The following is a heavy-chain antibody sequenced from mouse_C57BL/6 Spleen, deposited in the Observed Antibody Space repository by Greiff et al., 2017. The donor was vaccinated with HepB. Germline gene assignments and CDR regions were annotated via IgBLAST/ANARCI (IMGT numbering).Heavy chain of an antibody. CDR2: IHPNSGST. V-gene: IGHV1-64*01. J-gene: IGHJ3*01. Sequence: QVQLQQPGAELVKPGASVKLSCKASGYTFTSYWMHWVKQRPGQGLEWIGMIHPNSGSTNYNEKFKSMATLTVDKSSSTAYMQLSSLTSEDSAVYYCARSNHTTVVPRWFAYWGQGTLVTVSA. D-gene: IGHD1-1*01. CDR1: GYTFTSYW. CDR3: ARSNHTTVVPRWFAY.